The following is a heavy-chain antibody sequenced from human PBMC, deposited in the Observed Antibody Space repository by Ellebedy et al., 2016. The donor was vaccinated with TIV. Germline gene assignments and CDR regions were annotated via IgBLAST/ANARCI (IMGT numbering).Heavy chain of an antibody. D-gene: IGHD6-19*01. V-gene: IGHV3-74*01. CDR3: ARGGRDQWLIDY. CDR1: GFTFSNYW. J-gene: IGHJ4*02. Sequence: GESLKISCAASGFTFSNYWIHWVRHAPGKALVWLSRINRDGSSANYADSVKVRFSISRDNSKNTLYVQMNSLRAEDTAVYYCARGGRDQWLIDYWGQGTLVTVSS. CDR2: INRDGSSA.